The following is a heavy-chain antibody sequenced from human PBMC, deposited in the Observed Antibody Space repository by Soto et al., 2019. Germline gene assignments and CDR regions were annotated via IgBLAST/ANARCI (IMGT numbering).Heavy chain of an antibody. Sequence: QVQLQESGPGLVKPSQTLSLTCTVSGGSISSGGYYWSWIRQHTGKGLEWIGYIYYSGSTYYNPSLKSRVTIAVDTSKNQFSLKLSSVTAADTAVYYCARSGCSCGSCYGHYVHYYYGMDVWGQGTTVTVSS. CDR2: IYYSGST. CDR3: ARSGCSCGSCYGHYVHYYYGMDV. J-gene: IGHJ6*02. D-gene: IGHD2-15*01. V-gene: IGHV4-31*03. CDR1: GGSISSGGYY.